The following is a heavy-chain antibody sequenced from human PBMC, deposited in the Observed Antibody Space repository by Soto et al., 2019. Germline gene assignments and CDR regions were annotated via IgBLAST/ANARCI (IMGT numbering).Heavy chain of an antibody. Sequence: QVQLQESGPGLVKPSQTLSLTCTVSGGSISSGGYYWSWIRQHPGKVLEWLGYIYYSGSTYYNASLTGRFTMSVDTSKTQYSLKLSSVTAADTAAYYCARGDSWEIAAAIESDNWFDPWGQGTLVTVSS. CDR1: GGSISSGGYY. CDR3: ARGDSWEIAAAIESDNWFDP. D-gene: IGHD6-13*01. J-gene: IGHJ5*02. V-gene: IGHV4-31*03. CDR2: IYYSGST.